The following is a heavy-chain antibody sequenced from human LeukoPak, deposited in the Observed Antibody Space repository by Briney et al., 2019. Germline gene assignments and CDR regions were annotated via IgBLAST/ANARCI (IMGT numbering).Heavy chain of an antibody. Sequence: SGTLSLPCAVSGGSFTRSNWWSWVRQSPEKGLEWIGEVSHTGTTNYNLSLKSRVTISVETSKNQFYMKMRSVTAADTAVYYCARPAEIPLWERIDYWGQGTLVTVSS. CDR1: GGSFTRSNW. V-gene: IGHV4-4*02. D-gene: IGHD5-18*01. CDR3: ARPAEIPLWERIDY. CDR2: VSHTGTT. J-gene: IGHJ4*02.